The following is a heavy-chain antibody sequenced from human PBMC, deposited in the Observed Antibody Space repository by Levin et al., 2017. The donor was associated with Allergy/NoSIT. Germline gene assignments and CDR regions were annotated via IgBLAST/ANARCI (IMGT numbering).Heavy chain of an antibody. Sequence: SGPTLVKPTQTLTLTCTFSGFSLSTSGMCVSWIRQPPGKALEWLARIDWDDDKYYSTSLKTRLTIPKDTPKNQVVLTMTNKDPVETATYYGARIHHLGNSYGYYYGMDVWGQGATVTVSS. CDR1: GFSLSTSGMC. CDR3: ARIHHLGNSYGYYYGMDV. J-gene: IGHJ6*02. CDR2: IDWDDDK. D-gene: IGHD5-18*01. V-gene: IGHV2-70*11.